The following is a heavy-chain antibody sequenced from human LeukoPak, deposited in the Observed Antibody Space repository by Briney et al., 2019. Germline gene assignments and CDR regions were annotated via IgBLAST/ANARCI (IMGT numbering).Heavy chain of an antibody. D-gene: IGHD6-19*01. CDR2: ISAYNGNT. CDR1: GYTFTSYG. J-gene: IGHJ3*02. CDR3: ARSPAGRTSGDDAFDI. Sequence: ASVKVSCKASGYTFTSYGISWVRQAPGQGLEWMGWISAYNGNTNYAQKLQGRVTMTTDTSTSTAYMELRSLRSDDTAVYYCARSPAGRTSGDDAFDIWGQGTMVTVSS. V-gene: IGHV1-18*01.